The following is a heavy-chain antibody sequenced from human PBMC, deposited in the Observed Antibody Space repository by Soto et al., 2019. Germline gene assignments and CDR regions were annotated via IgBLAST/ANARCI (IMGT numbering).Heavy chain of an antibody. D-gene: IGHD2-8*01. CDR3: ARGMTPHGAPAWNYFHS. CDR1: GASIASSAY. CDR2: FSLTGTA. V-gene: IGHV4-4*07. J-gene: IGHJ4*02. Sequence: SETLSLTCSVSGASIASSAYWSWFRRPAGEGLGWIVRFSLTGTAHYRHSLRSRVTRPADVPKNQYSLRLTSVTAAHTALYYCARGMTPHGAPAWNYFHSWGQGTPVTVSS.